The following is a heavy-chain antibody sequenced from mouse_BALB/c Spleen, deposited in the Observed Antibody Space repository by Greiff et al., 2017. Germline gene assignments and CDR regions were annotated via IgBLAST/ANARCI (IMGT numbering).Heavy chain of an antibody. Sequence: EVKLVESGGGLVQPKGSLKLSCAASGFTFNTYAMNWVRQAPGKGLEWVARIRSKSNNYATYYADSVKDRFTISRDDSQSMLYLQMNNLKTEDTAMYYCVRPDYRYDWFAYWGQGTLVTVSA. D-gene: IGHD2-14*01. CDR3: VRPDYRYDWFAY. V-gene: IGHV10-1*02. CDR1: GFTFNTYA. J-gene: IGHJ3*01. CDR2: IRSKSNNYAT.